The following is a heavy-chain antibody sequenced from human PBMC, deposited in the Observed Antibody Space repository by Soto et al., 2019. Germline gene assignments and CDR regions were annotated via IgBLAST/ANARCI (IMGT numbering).Heavy chain of an antibody. CDR2: ISATGGDT. D-gene: IGHD3-16*01. Sequence: GGSLRLSCAPSGFKFSNYAMSWVRQAPGKGLEWVSLISATGGDTYYADSVKGRFTISRDNSHNTLYLQVHSLTAEDTAVYYCAKDRRAGGDSAFYFDFWGQGAQVTVSS. CDR1: GFKFSNYA. V-gene: IGHV3-23*01. CDR3: AKDRRAGGDSAFYFDF. J-gene: IGHJ4*02.